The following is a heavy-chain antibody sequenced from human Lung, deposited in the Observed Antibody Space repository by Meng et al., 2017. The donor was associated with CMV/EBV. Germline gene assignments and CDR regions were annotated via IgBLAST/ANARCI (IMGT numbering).Heavy chain of an antibody. Sequence: SXTLSLXCTVSGGSISSYYWSWIRQPPGKGLEWIGYIYYSGSTNYNPSLKSRVTISVDTSKNQFSLKLSSVTAADTAVYYCARESVYSSGWNWFDPWRQGTLVTVSS. CDR3: ARESVYSSGWNWFDP. CDR1: GGSISSYY. CDR2: IYYSGST. J-gene: IGHJ5*02. V-gene: IGHV4-59*01. D-gene: IGHD6-19*01.